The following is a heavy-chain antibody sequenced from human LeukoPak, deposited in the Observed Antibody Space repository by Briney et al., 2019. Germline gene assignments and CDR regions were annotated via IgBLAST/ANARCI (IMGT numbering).Heavy chain of an antibody. J-gene: IGHJ4*02. V-gene: IGHV4-61*02. D-gene: IGHD6-13*01. CDR2: IYTSGST. CDR1: GGSISSGSYY. CDR3: ARVAEAAAFDS. Sequence: SETLSLTCTVSGGSISSGSYYWSWIRQPAGKGLEWIGRIYTSGSTNYNPSLKSRVTISVDTSKNQFSLKLSSVTAADTAVYYCARVAEAAAFDSWGQGTLVTVSS.